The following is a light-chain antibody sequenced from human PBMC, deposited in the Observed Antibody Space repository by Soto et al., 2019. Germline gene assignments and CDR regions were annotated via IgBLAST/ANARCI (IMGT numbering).Light chain of an antibody. CDR3: QQYGSSPGT. CDR2: DTS. J-gene: IGKJ1*01. Sequence: EIVLTQSPGTLSLSPGERATLSCRASQSVRDRYLAWYQQKPGQAPSLLIYDTSTRATGVPDRFSGSGSGTDFALNISRVEPEDFSIYFWQQYGSSPGTFGQGTKVEI. CDR1: QSVRDRY. V-gene: IGKV3-20*01.